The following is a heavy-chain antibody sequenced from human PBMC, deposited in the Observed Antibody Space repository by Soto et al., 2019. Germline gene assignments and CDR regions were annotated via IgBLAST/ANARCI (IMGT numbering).Heavy chain of an antibody. CDR1: GGSISSGGYY. Sequence: SETLSLTCTVSGGSISSGGYYWSWIRQHPGKGLEWIGYIYYSGSTYYNPSLKSRVTISVDTSKNQFSLKLSSVTAADTAVYYCARDLNLAVAGSLLNWFDPWGQGTLVTVSS. J-gene: IGHJ5*02. CDR3: ARDLNLAVAGSLLNWFDP. CDR2: IYYSGST. V-gene: IGHV4-31*03. D-gene: IGHD6-19*01.